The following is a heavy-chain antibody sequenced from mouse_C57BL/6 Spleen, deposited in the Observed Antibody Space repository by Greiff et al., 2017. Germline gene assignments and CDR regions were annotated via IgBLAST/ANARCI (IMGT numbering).Heavy chain of an antibody. J-gene: IGHJ2*01. CDR1: GYSFTDYN. V-gene: IGHV1-39*01. D-gene: IGHD1-1*01. CDR3: AREGDYYGSSPFDY. Sequence: EVQLQESGPELVKPGASVKISCKASGYSFTDYNLNWVKQSNGKSLEWIGVINPNYGTTSYNQKFKGKATLTVDQSASTAYMQLNSLTSEDSAVNYCAREGDYYGSSPFDYWGQGTTLTVSS. CDR2: INPNYGTT.